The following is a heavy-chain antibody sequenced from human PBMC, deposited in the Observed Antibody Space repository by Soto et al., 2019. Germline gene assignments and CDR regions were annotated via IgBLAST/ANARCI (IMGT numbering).Heavy chain of an antibody. CDR2: IYYSGST. CDR1: GGSISSSSYY. CDR3: ARIISSWYVGYYYGMDV. J-gene: IGHJ6*02. D-gene: IGHD6-13*01. V-gene: IGHV4-39*01. Sequence: PSETLSLPCTVSGGSISSSSYYWVWIRHPPGKGLEWIGSIYYSGSTYYNPSLKSRVTISVDTSKNQFSLKLSSVTAADTAVYYCARIISSWYVGYYYGMDVWGQGTTVTVSS.